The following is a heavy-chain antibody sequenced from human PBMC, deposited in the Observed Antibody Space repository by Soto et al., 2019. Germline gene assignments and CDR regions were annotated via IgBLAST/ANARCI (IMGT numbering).Heavy chain of an antibody. V-gene: IGHV3-23*01. Sequence: EVQLLESGGGLVQPGGSLRLSCAASGFTFSSYAMSWVRQAPGKGLEWVSAISGSGGSTYYADSVKGRFTISRDNSKNTLYLQRNSLRAEDTAVYYCARSTENCSGGSCFYYYGMDVWGQGPTVTVSS. CDR1: GFTFSSYA. D-gene: IGHD2-15*01. CDR3: ARSTENCSGGSCFYYYGMDV. CDR2: ISGSGGST. J-gene: IGHJ6*02.